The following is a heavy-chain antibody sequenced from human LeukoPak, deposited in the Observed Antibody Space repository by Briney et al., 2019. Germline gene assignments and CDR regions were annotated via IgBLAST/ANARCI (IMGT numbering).Heavy chain of an antibody. V-gene: IGHV3-7*01. CDR3: ARATGTMRISNFRAGREHFYYSMDV. Sequence: GGSLSISCAASGFSFSRFWMSWVRQAPGKGLEWVAYIKQEGKDVSYADSVKGRFTISRDNADNSLFLEMNRLRGEDSALYYCARATGTMRISNFRAGREHFYYSMDVWGKGTAVIVSS. CDR2: IKQEGKDV. J-gene: IGHJ6*03. CDR1: GFSFSRFW. D-gene: IGHD4-17*01.